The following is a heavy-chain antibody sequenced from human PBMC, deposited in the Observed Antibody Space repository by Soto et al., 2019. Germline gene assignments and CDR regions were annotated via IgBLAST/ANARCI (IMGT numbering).Heavy chain of an antibody. CDR3: ARDTTGLRYDFNWFDP. Sequence: GASVKVSCKASGYTFTSYYMHWVRQAPGQGLEWMGIINPSGGSTSYAQKFQGRVTMTRDTSTSTVYMELSSLRSEDTAVYYCARDTTGLRYDFNWFDPWGQGTLVTVSS. V-gene: IGHV1-46*03. CDR2: INPSGGST. D-gene: IGHD1-1*01. J-gene: IGHJ5*02. CDR1: GYTFTSYY.